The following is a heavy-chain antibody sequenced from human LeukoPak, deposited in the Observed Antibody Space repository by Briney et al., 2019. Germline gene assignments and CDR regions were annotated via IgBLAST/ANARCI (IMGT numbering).Heavy chain of an antibody. CDR1: GLTFSSYE. CDR3: ARSTYYYDSSGFNYAAFDI. V-gene: IGHV3-48*03. CDR2: ISSSGSTI. Sequence: GGSLRLYCAASGLTFSSYEMNWVRQAPGKGLEWVSYISSSGSTIYYADSVKGRFTISRDNAKNSLYLQMNSLRAEDTAVYYCARSTYYYDSSGFNYAAFDIWGQGTMVTVSS. J-gene: IGHJ3*02. D-gene: IGHD3-22*01.